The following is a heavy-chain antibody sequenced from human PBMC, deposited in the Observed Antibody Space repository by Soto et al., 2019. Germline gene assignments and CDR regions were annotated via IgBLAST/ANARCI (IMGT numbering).Heavy chain of an antibody. J-gene: IGHJ6*02. Sequence: QVQLVESGGGVIQPGTSLSLSCGSSGFTFRSFGMYWVRQAPGKGLEWVAVVSYDGNHKYYADSVKGRVTVSRDNAKNRLNLQMNCLRGEDTAVYYCAKDVGPQLFINHGMDVWGQGTTVTVSS. CDR3: AKDVGPQLFINHGMDV. CDR1: GFTFRSFG. D-gene: IGHD6-13*01. V-gene: IGHV3-30*18. CDR2: VSYDGNHK.